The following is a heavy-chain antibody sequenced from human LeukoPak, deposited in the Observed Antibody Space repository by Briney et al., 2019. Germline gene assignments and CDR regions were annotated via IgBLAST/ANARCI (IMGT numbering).Heavy chain of an antibody. V-gene: IGHV3-21*01. Sequence: GGSLRLSCAASGFTFSSYSMNWLRQAPGKGLEWVSSISSSSSYIYYADSVKGRFTISRDNAKNSLYLQMNSLRAEDTAVYYCARDKDLAAAGTGFDYWGQGTLVTVSS. D-gene: IGHD6-13*01. CDR1: GFTFSSYS. CDR3: ARDKDLAAAGTGFDY. J-gene: IGHJ4*02. CDR2: ISSSSSYI.